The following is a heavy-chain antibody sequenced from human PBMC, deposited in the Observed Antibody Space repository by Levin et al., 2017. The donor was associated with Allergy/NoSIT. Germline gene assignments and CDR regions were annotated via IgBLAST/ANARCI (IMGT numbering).Heavy chain of an antibody. J-gene: IGHJ3*02. CDR3: ARSERRLWFGELLRSAFDI. D-gene: IGHD3-10*01. CDR1: GFTFSSYA. V-gene: IGHV3-30-3*01. CDR2: ISYDGSNK. Sequence: GESLKISCAASGFTFSSYAMHWVRQAPGKGLEWVAVISYDGSNKYYADSVKGRFTISRDNSKNTLYLQMNSLRAEDTAVYYCARSERRLWFGELLRSAFDIWGQGTMVTVSS.